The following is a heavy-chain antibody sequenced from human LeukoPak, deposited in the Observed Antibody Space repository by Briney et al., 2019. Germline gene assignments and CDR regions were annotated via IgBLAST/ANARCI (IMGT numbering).Heavy chain of an antibody. V-gene: IGHV1-18*01. J-gene: IGHJ4*02. CDR3: ARGVRLGSVPFFDY. Sequence: GASVKVSCKASGYTFTSYGISWVRQAPGQGLEWMGWISAYNGNTNYAQKFQGRVTITRNTSISTAYMELSSLRSEDTAVYYCARGVRLGSVPFFDYWGQGTLVTVSS. D-gene: IGHD2-2*01. CDR1: GYTFTSYG. CDR2: ISAYNGNT.